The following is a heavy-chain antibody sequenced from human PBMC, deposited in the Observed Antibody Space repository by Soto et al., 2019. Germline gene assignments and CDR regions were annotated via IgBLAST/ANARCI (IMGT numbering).Heavy chain of an antibody. D-gene: IGHD2-15*01. Sequence: GGSLRLSCAASGFIFNNAWMSWVRQAPGKGLEWVGRIKSKADGETIDYAAPVKGRFTISRDDSKNTLSLQMNSLKTEDTALYYCTTDRSCSGGSCYPYSYFYMDVWGTGTTVTVSS. CDR3: TTDRSCSGGSCYPYSYFYMDV. V-gene: IGHV3-15*01. CDR2: IKSKADGETI. J-gene: IGHJ6*03. CDR1: GFIFNNAW.